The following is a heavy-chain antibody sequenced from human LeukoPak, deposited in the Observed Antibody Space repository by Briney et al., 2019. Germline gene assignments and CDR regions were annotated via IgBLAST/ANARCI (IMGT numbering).Heavy chain of an antibody. D-gene: IGHD6-13*01. V-gene: IGHV3-53*01. Sequence: GGSLRLSCAASGFTVSSNYMSWVRQAPGKGLERVSVIYSGGSTYYADSVKGRFTISSDNSKNTLYLQMNSLRAEDTAVYYCARHVVTAAAGSYYYYGMDVWGKGTTVTVSS. CDR2: IYSGGST. CDR3: ARHVVTAAAGSYYYYGMDV. CDR1: GFTVSSNY. J-gene: IGHJ6*04.